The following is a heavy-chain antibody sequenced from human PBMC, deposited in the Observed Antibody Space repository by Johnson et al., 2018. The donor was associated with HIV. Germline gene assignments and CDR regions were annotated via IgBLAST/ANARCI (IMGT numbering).Heavy chain of an antibody. V-gene: IGHV3-30*14. D-gene: IGHD3-10*01. CDR1: GFTFSSYA. J-gene: IGHJ3*02. Sequence: QVQLVESGGGVVQPGRSLRLSCAASGFTFSSYAMHWVRQAPGKGLEWVAVISYDGRNKYYIDSVKGRFTISRDNAKNSLYLQMNSLRPGDTAVYYCVRGGSDAFDIWGQGTMVTVSS. CDR3: VRGGSDAFDI. CDR2: ISYDGRNK.